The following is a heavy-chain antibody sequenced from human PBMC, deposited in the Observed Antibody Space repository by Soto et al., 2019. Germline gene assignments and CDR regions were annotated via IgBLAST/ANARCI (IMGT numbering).Heavy chain of an antibody. V-gene: IGHV4-38-2*01. CDR2: IYHSGST. D-gene: IGHD6-13*01. Sequence: SETLSLTCAVSGYSISSGYYWGWIRQPPGKGLEWIGSIYHSGSTYYNPSLKSRVTISVDTSKNQFSLKLSSVTAADTAVYYCARAGLVIIAEAGLNWFDPWGQGTLVTVSS. CDR1: GYSISSGYY. J-gene: IGHJ5*02. CDR3: ARAGLVIIAEAGLNWFDP.